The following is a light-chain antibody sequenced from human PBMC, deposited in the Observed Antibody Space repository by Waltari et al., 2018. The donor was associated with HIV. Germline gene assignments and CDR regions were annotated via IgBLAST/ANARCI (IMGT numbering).Light chain of an antibody. J-gene: IGLJ2*01. CDR1: TPNIGSSN. CDR2: ADA. Sequence: QSVLTQPPSASGTPGQRVTISCSGSTPNIGSSNVNWYQQFSRAAPKLLIYADALRPSGVPDRCSGSKSGTSASLVISGLQSDDEADYYCSTWDDRLNGVVFGGGTRLTVV. CDR3: STWDDRLNGVV. V-gene: IGLV1-44*01.